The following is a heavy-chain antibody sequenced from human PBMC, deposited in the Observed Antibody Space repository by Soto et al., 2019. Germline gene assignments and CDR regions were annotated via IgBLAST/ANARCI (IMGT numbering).Heavy chain of an antibody. D-gene: IGHD3-22*01. CDR3: ARDRHYENHTFYYLKYYFDY. CDR2: IIPVLGAP. CDR1: GGTFSSFP. J-gene: IGHJ4*02. Sequence: QVQLVQSGTEVKKPGSSVKVSCKTSGGTFSSFPIAWVRQAPGQGLEWVGGIIPVLGAPSYAQTFQGRVTITADEATSAAYLERSSLRSDDTAVYFCARDRHYENHTFYYLKYYFDYWGQGTLVTVSS. V-gene: IGHV1-69*01.